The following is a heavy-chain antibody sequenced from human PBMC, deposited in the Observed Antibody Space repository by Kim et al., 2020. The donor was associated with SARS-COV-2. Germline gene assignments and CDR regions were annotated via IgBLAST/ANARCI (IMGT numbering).Heavy chain of an antibody. V-gene: IGHV1-69*13. CDR3: ARVFGKYCSGGSCDWFDP. Sequence: SVKVSCKASGGTFSSYAISWVRQAPGQGLEWMGGIIPIFGTANYAQKFQGRVTITADESTSTAYMELSSLRSEDTAVYYCARVFGKYCSGGSCDWFDPWGQGTLVTVSS. CDR1: GGTFSSYA. J-gene: IGHJ5*02. D-gene: IGHD2-15*01. CDR2: IIPIFGTA.